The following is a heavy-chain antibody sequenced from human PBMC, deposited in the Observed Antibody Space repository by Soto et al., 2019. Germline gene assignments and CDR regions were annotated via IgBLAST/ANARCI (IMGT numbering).Heavy chain of an antibody. Sequence: GGSLRLSCAASGFTFSSYEMNWVRQAPGKGLEWVSYISSSGSTIYYADSVKGRFTISRDNAKNSLYLQMNSLRAEDTAVYYCAREGYYYDSSGFQHAFDIWGQGTMVTVSS. J-gene: IGHJ3*02. CDR3: AREGYYYDSSGFQHAFDI. D-gene: IGHD3-22*01. CDR1: GFTFSSYE. V-gene: IGHV3-48*03. CDR2: ISSSGSTI.